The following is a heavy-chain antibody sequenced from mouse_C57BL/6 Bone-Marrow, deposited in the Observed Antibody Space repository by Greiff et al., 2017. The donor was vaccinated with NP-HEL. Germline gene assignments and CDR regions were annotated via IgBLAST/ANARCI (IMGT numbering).Heavy chain of an antibody. V-gene: IGHV1-19*01. CDR1: GYTFTDYY. CDR2: INPYNGGT. J-gene: IGHJ4*01. D-gene: IGHD1-1*01. CDR3: ARSLFITTVVGAMDY. Sequence: EVQLQQSGPVLVKPGASVKMSCKASGYTFTDYYMNWVKQSHGKSLEWIGVINPYNGGTSYNQKCKGKATLTVDKSSSTAYMELNSLTSEDSAVYYCARSLFITTVVGAMDYWGQGTSVTVSS.